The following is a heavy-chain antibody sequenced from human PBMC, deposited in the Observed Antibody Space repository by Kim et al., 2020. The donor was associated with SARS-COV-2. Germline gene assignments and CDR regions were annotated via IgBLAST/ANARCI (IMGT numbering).Heavy chain of an antibody. D-gene: IGHD6-13*01. CDR2: IYYSGST. J-gene: IGHJ4*02. Sequence: SETLSLTCTVSGGSISSSSYYWGWIRQPPGKGLEWIGSIYYSGSTYYNPSLKSRVTISVDTSKNQFSLKLSSVTAADTAVYYCARLRGPIAAAGPYFDYWGQRTLVTVSS. CDR1: GGSISSSSYY. CDR3: ARLRGPIAAAGPYFDY. V-gene: IGHV4-39*01.